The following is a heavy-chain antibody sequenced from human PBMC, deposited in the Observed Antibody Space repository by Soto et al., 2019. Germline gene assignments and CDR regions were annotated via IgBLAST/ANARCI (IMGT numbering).Heavy chain of an antibody. V-gene: IGHV1-3*01. J-gene: IGHJ4*02. CDR1: GYTFTGYA. CDR3: ARELAVAGFDY. Sequence: GASVKVSCKASGYTFTGYAMHWVRQAPGQRLEWMGWINAGNGNTKYSQKFQGRVTMTRNTSISTAYMELSSLRSEDTAVYYCARELAVAGFDYWGQGTLVTVSS. CDR2: INAGNGNT. D-gene: IGHD6-19*01.